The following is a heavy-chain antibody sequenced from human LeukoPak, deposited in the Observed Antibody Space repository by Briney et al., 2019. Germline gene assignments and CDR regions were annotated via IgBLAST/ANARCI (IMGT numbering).Heavy chain of an antibody. Sequence: PSETLSLTCTVSGGSISSGGYYWSWIRQHPGKGLEWIGYIYYSGSTYYNPSLKSRVAISVDTSKNQFSLKLSSVTVADTAVYYCARDLSLTAFDIWAKGQWSPSLQ. V-gene: IGHV4-31*03. CDR2: IYYSGST. CDR3: ARDLSLTAFDI. D-gene: IGHD2-8*01. J-gene: IGHJ3*02. CDR1: GGSISSGGYY.